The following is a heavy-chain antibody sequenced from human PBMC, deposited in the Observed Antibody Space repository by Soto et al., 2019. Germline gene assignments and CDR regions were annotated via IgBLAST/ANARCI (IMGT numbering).Heavy chain of an antibody. D-gene: IGHD2-15*01. CDR2: ISSSGTTI. Sequence: EVQLVESGGGLVQPGGSLRLSCAASGFTFRDYEMHWVRQAPGKGLQWVSYISSSGTTIYYSESVKGRFTISRDTAKNSQYLQLSGLRADDTAVYYCARRIWDPAVVAVATRGAFDVWGQGTMVSVSS. V-gene: IGHV3-48*03. CDR3: ARRIWDPAVVAVATRGAFDV. J-gene: IGHJ3*01. CDR1: GFTFRDYE.